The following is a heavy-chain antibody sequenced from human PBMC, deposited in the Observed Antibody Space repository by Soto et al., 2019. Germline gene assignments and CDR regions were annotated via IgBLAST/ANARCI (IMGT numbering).Heavy chain of an antibody. D-gene: IGHD2-2*01. V-gene: IGHV4-31*03. CDR1: GGSISSGGYY. CDR2: IYYSGST. Sequence: QVQLQESGPGLVKPSQTLSLTCTVSGGSISSGGYYWSWIRQHPGKGLEWIGYIYYSGSTYYNPSLKSRVTISVDTSKNQFSLKLSSVTAADTAVYYCARELYCSGTSCYARTGAFDIWGQGTMVTVSS. J-gene: IGHJ3*02. CDR3: ARELYCSGTSCYARTGAFDI.